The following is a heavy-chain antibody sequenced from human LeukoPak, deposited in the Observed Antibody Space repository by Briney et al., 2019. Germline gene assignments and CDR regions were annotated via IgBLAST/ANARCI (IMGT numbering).Heavy chain of an antibody. CDR2: ISYDGSVK. CDR1: GSTFSSYG. D-gene: IGHD3-9*01. Sequence: GGSLRLSCAASGSTFSSYGMHWARKAPGKGLEWLTFISYDGSVKHYADSVRGRFTVSRDTSKSTLFLQVNSVRLEDTAIYYCAREYDLVTGLDYWGQGTLVTVSS. V-gene: IGHV3-30*19. CDR3: AREYDLVTGLDY. J-gene: IGHJ4*02.